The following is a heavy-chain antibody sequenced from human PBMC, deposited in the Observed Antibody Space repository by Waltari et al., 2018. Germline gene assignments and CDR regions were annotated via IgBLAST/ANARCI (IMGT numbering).Heavy chain of an antibody. D-gene: IGHD3-10*01. CDR3: ARDTASAY. Sequence: LQLQESGPGLVKPSETLSLTCTVSGGSISSSSYYLGWIRQPPGKGLEWVSSISSSSSYIYYADAVKGRFTISRDNAKNSLYLQMNSLRAEDTAVYYCARDTASAYWGQGTLVTVSS. J-gene: IGHJ4*02. V-gene: IGHV3-21*01. CDR1: GGSISSSSYY. CDR2: ISSSSSYI.